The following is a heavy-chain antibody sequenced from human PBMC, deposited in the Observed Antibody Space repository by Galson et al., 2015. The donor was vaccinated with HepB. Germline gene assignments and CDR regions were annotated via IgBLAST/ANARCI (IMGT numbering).Heavy chain of an antibody. J-gene: IGHJ4*02. CDR1: GGSFSGYY. CDR3: ARGGGRGRMEYQLPSNSYGRRGTFDY. Sequence: SETLSLTCAVYGGSFSGYYWSWIRQPPGKGLEWIGEINHSGSTNYNPSLKSRVTISVDTSKNQFSLKLSSVTAADTAVYYCARGGGRGRMEYQLPSNSYGRRGTFDYWGQGTLVTVSS. CDR2: INHSGST. V-gene: IGHV4-34*01. D-gene: IGHD5-18*01.